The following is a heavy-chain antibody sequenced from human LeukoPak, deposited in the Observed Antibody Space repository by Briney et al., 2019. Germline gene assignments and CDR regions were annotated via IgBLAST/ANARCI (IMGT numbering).Heavy chain of an antibody. CDR2: IYYSGST. J-gene: IGHJ4*02. Sequence: SETLSLTCTVSGGSISSYYWSWIRQPPGKGLEWIGYIYYSGSTNYNPSLKSRVTISVGTSKNQFSLKLSSVTAADTAVYYCARPVDSSGTDYWGQGTLVTVSS. CDR1: GGSISSYY. D-gene: IGHD3-22*01. V-gene: IGHV4-59*08. CDR3: ARPVDSSGTDY.